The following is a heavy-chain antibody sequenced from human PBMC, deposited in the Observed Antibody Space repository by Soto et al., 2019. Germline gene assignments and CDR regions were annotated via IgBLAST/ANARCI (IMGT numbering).Heavy chain of an antibody. J-gene: IGHJ4*02. V-gene: IGHV1-69*06. Sequence: SVKVSCKASGGTFSSYAISWVRQAPGQGLEWMGGIIPIFGTANYAQKFQGRVTITADRSTSTAYMELSSLRSEDTVVYYCARGNLYYYDSSGYYFDYWGQGTLVTVSS. CDR1: GGTFSSYA. CDR3: ARGNLYYYDSSGYYFDY. D-gene: IGHD3-22*01. CDR2: IIPIFGTA.